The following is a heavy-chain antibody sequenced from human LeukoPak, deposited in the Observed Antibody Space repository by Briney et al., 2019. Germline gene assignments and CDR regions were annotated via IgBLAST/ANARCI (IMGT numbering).Heavy chain of an antibody. Sequence: ASVKVSCKTSGVTFTGYFLHSVRQAPEQRLEWMGRIKPNIGGANYAQKFQGRVTMTRDTFISTAYMELSRLRSDDTGVYYCARDQRRTMVRGGRYYYGMDVWGQVTTVTVSS. CDR1: GVTFTGYF. J-gene: IGHJ6*01. D-gene: IGHD3-10*01. V-gene: IGHV1-2*02. CDR2: IKPNIGGA. CDR3: ARDQRRTMVRGGRYYYGMDV.